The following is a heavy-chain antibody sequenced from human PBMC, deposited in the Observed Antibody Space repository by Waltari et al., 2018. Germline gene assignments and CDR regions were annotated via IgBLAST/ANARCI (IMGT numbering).Heavy chain of an antibody. CDR1: VFSFSSYE. V-gene: IGHV3-48*03. CDR2: ITSSGSTI. J-gene: IGHJ6*02. CDR3: ARDSEYYYGMDV. D-gene: IGHD3-10*01. Sequence: EGQLVESGGGLVQPGGSLSVACAASVFSFSSYEMNWVRPAPGKGLEWISYITSSGSTIYYADSVKGRFTISRDNAKNSLYLQMNSLRAEDTAVYFCARDSEYYYGMDVWGQGTTVLVSS.